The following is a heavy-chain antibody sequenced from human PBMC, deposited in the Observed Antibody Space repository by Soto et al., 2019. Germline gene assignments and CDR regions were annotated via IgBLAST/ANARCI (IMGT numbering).Heavy chain of an antibody. CDR3: ARGSMVRGVLRDYYYGMDV. CDR2: IYYSGST. CDR1: GGSISSGDYY. J-gene: IGHJ6*02. D-gene: IGHD3-10*01. V-gene: IGHV4-30-4*01. Sequence: SETLSLTCTVSGGSISSGDYYWSWFRQPPGKGLEWIGYIYYSGSTYYNPSLKSRVTISVDTSKNQFSLKLSSVTAADTAVYYCARGSMVRGVLRDYYYGMDVWGQGTTVTV.